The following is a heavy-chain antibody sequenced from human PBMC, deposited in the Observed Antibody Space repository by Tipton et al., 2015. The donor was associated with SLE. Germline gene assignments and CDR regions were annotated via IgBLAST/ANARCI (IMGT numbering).Heavy chain of an antibody. CDR3: ARGRGYSGYLGY. J-gene: IGHJ4*02. CDR2: IYYSGST. D-gene: IGHD5-12*01. V-gene: IGHV4-31*03. Sequence: TLSLTCTVPGGSISSGGYYWSWIRQHPGKGLEWIGYIYYSGSTYYNPSLKSRVTISVDTSKNQFSLKLSSVTAADTAVYYCARGRGYSGYLGYWGQGTLVTVSS. CDR1: GGSISSGGYY.